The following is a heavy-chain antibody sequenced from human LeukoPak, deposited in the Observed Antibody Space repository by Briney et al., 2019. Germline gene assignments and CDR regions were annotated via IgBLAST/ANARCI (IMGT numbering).Heavy chain of an antibody. CDR1: GGSFSGYY. J-gene: IGHJ4*02. V-gene: IGHV4-34*01. CDR3: ARHSYYYDSSGYYYRRFCFFDY. CDR2: INHSGST. D-gene: IGHD3-22*01. Sequence: SETLSLTCAVYGGSFSGYYWSWIRQPPGKGLEWIGEINHSGSTNYSPSLKSRVTISVDTSKNQFSLKLSSVTAADTAVYYCARHSYYYDSSGYYYRRFCFFDYWGQGTLVTVSS.